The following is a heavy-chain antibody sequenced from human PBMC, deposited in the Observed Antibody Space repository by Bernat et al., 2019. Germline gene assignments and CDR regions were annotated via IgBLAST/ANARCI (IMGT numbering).Heavy chain of an antibody. V-gene: IGHV3-23*01. CDR2: ISGSGGNI. J-gene: IGHJ6*02. D-gene: IGHD2-15*01. CDR3: AKGRGDYCYYDMDV. Sequence: EVQLLESGGGLVQPGGSLRLSCAASGFTFSNYAMSWVRQAPGKGLEWVSSISGSGGNIDYADSVKGRFTISRDNSKNTLYLQMNSLRAEDTAMYYCAKGRGDYCYYDMDVWGQGTTVTVSS. CDR1: GFTFSNYA.